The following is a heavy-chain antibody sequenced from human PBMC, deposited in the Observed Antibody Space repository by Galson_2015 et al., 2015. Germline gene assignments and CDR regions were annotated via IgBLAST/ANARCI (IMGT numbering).Heavy chain of an antibody. J-gene: IGHJ4*02. CDR3: ARGRTQQWLL. CDR1: GFTFSTSS. Sequence: LRLSCAASGFTFSTSSMNWVRQAPGKGLEWVSYISSSSSIMYYADSVKGRFTISRDNAKNSLYLQMNSLRAEDTAVYYCARGRTQQWLLGGQGTLVTVSS. CDR2: ISSSSSIM. D-gene: IGHD5-18*01. V-gene: IGHV3-48*01.